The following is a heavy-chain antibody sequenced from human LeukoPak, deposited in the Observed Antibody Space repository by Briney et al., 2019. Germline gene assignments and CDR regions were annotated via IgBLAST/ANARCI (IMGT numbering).Heavy chain of an antibody. CDR3: ARSPAGGVVIRKYYFDY. D-gene: IGHD3-3*01. CDR1: GYTFTGYY. J-gene: IGHJ4*02. Sequence: ASVKVSCKASGYTFTGYYMHWVRQAPGQGLEWMGWINPNSGGTNYAQKFQGRVTMTRDTSISTAYMELSRLRYDDTAVFYCARSPAGGVVIRKYYFDYWGQGTLVTVSS. CDR2: INPNSGGT. V-gene: IGHV1-2*02.